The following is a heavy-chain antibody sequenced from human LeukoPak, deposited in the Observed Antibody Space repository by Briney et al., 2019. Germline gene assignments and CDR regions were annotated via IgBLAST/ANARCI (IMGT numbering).Heavy chain of an antibody. D-gene: IGHD3-10*01. Sequence: SVKVSCKASGGTFSSYAISWVRQAPGQGLEWMGGIIPIFGTANYAQKFQGRVTITTDESTSTAYMELSSLRSEDTAVYYCARVGMVSRWFDPWGQGTLVTVSS. CDR2: IIPIFGTA. J-gene: IGHJ5*02. CDR3: ARVGMVSRWFDP. V-gene: IGHV1-69*05. CDR1: GGTFSSYA.